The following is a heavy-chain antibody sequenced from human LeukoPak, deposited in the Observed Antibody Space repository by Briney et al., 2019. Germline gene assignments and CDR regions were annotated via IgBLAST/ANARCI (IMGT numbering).Heavy chain of an antibody. Sequence: SETLSLTCAVYGGSFSGYYWSWIRQPPGKGLEWIGEINHSGSTNYNPSLKSRVTISVDTSKNQFSLKLSSVTAADTAVYYCARDTGQYAPGTPGFTRFDPWGQGALVTVSS. V-gene: IGHV4-34*01. CDR3: ARDTGQYAPGTPGFTRFDP. J-gene: IGHJ5*02. CDR2: INHSGST. CDR1: GGSFSGYY. D-gene: IGHD3-10*01.